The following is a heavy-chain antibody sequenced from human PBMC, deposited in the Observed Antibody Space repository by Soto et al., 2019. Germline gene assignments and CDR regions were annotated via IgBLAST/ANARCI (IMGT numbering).Heavy chain of an antibody. V-gene: IGHV4-31*03. J-gene: IGHJ6*02. Sequence: PSETLSLTCTVSGGSISSGGYYWSWIRQHPGTGLEWIGYIYYSGSTYYNPSLKSRVTISVDTSKNQFSLKLSSVTAADTAVYYCARARTGELLTYYYYYGMDVWGQGTTVTVSS. CDR3: ARARTGELLTYYYYYGMDV. CDR1: GGSISSGGYY. D-gene: IGHD1-26*01. CDR2: IYYSGST.